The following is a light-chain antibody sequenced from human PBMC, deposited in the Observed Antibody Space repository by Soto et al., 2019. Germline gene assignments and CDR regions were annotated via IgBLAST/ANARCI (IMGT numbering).Light chain of an antibody. CDR3: QQYGNSPIT. V-gene: IGKV3-20*01. CDR2: GTS. J-gene: IGKJ5*01. CDR1: QSVISSD. Sequence: EIVLPQSPGTLSLSPGEGAALSCRASQSVISSDLAWYQQKPGQAPRLLIYGTSSRATGIPDRFSGSGSGTDFTLTISRLEPEDFAVYYCQQYGNSPITFGQGTRLEIK.